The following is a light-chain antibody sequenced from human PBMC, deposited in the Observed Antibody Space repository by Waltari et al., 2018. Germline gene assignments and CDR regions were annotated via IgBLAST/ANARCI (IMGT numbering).Light chain of an antibody. V-gene: IGLV4-69*01. Sequence: QLVLTQSPSASASLGASVKLTCTLSSGHSSNVIAWLQEQPGKGPRYLMKVNSDGSPSKGDVIPVRFSGSSSGAERYLTISSLQSEDEADYYCQTGGHGTWVFGGGTKLTVL. J-gene: IGLJ3*02. CDR3: QTGGHGTWV. CDR2: VNSDGSP. CDR1: SGHSSNV.